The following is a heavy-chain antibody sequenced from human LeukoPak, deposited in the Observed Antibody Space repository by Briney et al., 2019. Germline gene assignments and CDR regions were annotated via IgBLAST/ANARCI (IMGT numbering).Heavy chain of an antibody. Sequence: SETLSLTCTVSGGSINSGTYYWNWIRQPPGKGLEWIGRMYTSGSTNYNPSLESRVTISVDTSKNQFSLKLSSVTAADTAVYYCARGEKGSSSGSINYWGQGTLVTVSS. V-gene: IGHV4-61*02. J-gene: IGHJ4*02. CDR3: ARGEKGSSSGSINY. D-gene: IGHD6-6*01. CDR1: GGSINSGTYY. CDR2: MYTSGST.